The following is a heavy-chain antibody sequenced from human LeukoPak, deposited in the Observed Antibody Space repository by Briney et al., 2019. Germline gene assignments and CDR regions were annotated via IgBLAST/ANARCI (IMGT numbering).Heavy chain of an antibody. V-gene: IGHV3-30-3*01. CDR3: ARTPLEYFYESSGSLDY. J-gene: IGHJ4*02. D-gene: IGHD3-22*01. CDR2: ISYDGTNK. Sequence: PGGSLRLSCAASGFTFTSYAMHWVRQAPGKGLEWVAVISYDGTNKYYADSVKGRFTISRDNSKNTLYVQMSSLRTEDTAVYYCARTPLEYFYESSGSLDYWGQGTLVTVSS. CDR1: GFTFTSYA.